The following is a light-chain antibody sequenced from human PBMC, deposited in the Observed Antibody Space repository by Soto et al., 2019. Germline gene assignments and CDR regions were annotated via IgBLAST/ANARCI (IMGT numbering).Light chain of an antibody. Sequence: EVVLTQSPGTLSLSPGERATLPCRASQSLSSSKLVWYQQKPGQAPRLLISGASSRATGIPDRFIGSGSGTDFTLTISRLEPDDFAVYYWQQYDSSPRTFGQGTKLEIK. J-gene: IGKJ2*01. CDR1: QSLSSSK. CDR3: QQYDSSPRT. CDR2: GAS. V-gene: IGKV3-20*01.